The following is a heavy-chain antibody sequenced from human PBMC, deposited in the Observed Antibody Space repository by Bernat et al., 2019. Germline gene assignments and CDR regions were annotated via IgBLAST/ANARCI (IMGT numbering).Heavy chain of an antibody. CDR3: ARGSGSNPLGWYFDL. CDR1: GFTFSSYA. V-gene: IGHV3-30*01. D-gene: IGHD4-11*01. Sequence: QVQLVESGGGVVQPGRSLRLSCAASGFTFSSYAMHWVRQAPGKGLEWVAGISYDGSNKYYADSVKGRFTISRDNSKNTLYLQMNSLRAEDTAVYYCARGSGSNPLGWYFDLWGRGTLVTVSS. CDR2: ISYDGSNK. J-gene: IGHJ2*01.